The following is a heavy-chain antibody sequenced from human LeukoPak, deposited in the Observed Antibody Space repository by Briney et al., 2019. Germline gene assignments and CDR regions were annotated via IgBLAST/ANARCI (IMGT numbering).Heavy chain of an antibody. CDR3: TTDYDCGGDCYRHFDC. Sequence: GGSLRLSCAASGFTFSNAWMSWVRQAPGKGLEWVGRIKSKTDGGTTDYAAPVKGRFTISRDDSKNTLYLQMNSLKTEDTAVYYCTTDYDCGGDCYRHFDCWGQGTLVTVSS. D-gene: IGHD2-21*01. V-gene: IGHV3-15*01. CDR2: IKSKTDGGTT. J-gene: IGHJ4*02. CDR1: GFTFSNAW.